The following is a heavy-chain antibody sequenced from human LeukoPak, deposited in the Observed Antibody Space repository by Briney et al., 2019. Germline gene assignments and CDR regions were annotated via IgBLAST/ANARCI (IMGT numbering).Heavy chain of an antibody. J-gene: IGHJ4*02. Sequence: KSSQTLSLTCAISGDSVSSNSAAWNWIRQSPSGGLEWLGRTYYRSKWYNDYAVSVKSRITINPDRSKNQVSLQMNSVTPEDTAVYSCARETTSLFDSWGQGTLVTVSS. D-gene: IGHD2/OR15-2a*01. CDR2: TYYRSKWYN. CDR3: ARETTSLFDS. V-gene: IGHV6-1*01. CDR1: GDSVSSNSAA.